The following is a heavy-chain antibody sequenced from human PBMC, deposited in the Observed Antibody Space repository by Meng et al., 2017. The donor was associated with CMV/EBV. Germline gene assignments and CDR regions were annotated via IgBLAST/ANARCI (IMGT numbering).Heavy chain of an antibody. V-gene: IGHV4-39*01. Sequence: SETLSLTCTVSGDSISSSSYYWGWIRQPPGKGLEWIGSIYYSGSTYYNPSLKSRVTISVDTSKNQFSLKLSSVTAADTAVYYCARLARRKFSSIAARDTDYWGQGTLVTVSS. CDR3: ARLARRKFSSIAARDTDY. J-gene: IGHJ4*02. CDR2: IYYSGST. D-gene: IGHD6-6*01. CDR1: GDSISSSSYY.